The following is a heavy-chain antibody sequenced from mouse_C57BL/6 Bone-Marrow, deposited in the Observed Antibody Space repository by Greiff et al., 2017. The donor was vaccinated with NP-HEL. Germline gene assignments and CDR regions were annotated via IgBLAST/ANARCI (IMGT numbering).Heavy chain of an antibody. CDR1: GYTFTDYY. CDR2: INPNNGGT. CDR3: ANNGSSHYYALDY. J-gene: IGHJ4*01. D-gene: IGHD1-1*01. Sequence: EVQLQQSGPELVKPGASVKISCKASGYTFTDYYMNWVKQSHGKSLEWIGDINPNNGGTSYNQKFKGKATLTVDKSSSTAYMELRSLTSDDSAVYYCANNGSSHYYALDYWGQGTSVTVSA. V-gene: IGHV1-26*01.